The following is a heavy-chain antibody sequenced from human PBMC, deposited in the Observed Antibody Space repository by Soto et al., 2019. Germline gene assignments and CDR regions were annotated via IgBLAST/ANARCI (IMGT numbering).Heavy chain of an antibody. CDR1: GYTFSSYD. CDR3: ATSGGGWYLY. V-gene: IGHV1-8*01. Sequence: QVQLVQSGAEVKKPGASVKVSCKASGYTFSSYDINWVRQATGQGLEWMGWLNPNSGDTGYAQKFQGRVTLTRNNSINTAYIALSSLTSDDTAIYYCATSGGGWYLYWGQGTLVTVSS. J-gene: IGHJ4*02. CDR2: LNPNSGDT. D-gene: IGHD6-19*01.